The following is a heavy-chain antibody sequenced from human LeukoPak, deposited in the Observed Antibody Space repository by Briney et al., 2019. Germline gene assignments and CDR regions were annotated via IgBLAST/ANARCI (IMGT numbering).Heavy chain of an antibody. CDR3: ARVGAHDAFHI. J-gene: IGHJ3*02. D-gene: IGHD4/OR15-4a*01. CDR2: ISSNGGST. Sequence: PGGSLRLSCAASGFTFSSYAMHRVRQAPGKGLEYVSAISSNGGSTYYANSVKGRFSISRDNSKNTLYLQMGSLRAEDMAVCYCARVGAHDAFHIWGQGTMVTVSS. V-gene: IGHV3-64*01. CDR1: GFTFSSYA.